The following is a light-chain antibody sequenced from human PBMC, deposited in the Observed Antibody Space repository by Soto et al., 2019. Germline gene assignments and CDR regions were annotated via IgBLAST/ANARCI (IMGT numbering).Light chain of an antibody. J-gene: IGLJ2*01. CDR2: DVS. CDR1: SSDVGIYNC. V-gene: IGLV2-14*01. CDR3: ISYTASSSLGV. Sequence: QSALTQPASVSGSPGQSITISCTGASSDVGIYNCVSWYQQHPGRAPKLMIYDVSNRPSGVSNRFSGSKSGNTASLTISGLQAEDEADYYCISYTASSSLGVFGGGTKLTVL.